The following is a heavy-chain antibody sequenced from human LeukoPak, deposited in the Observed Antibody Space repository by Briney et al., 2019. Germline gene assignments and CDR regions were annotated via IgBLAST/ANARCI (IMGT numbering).Heavy chain of an antibody. V-gene: IGHV3-30*18. CDR1: GFSFNDYG. CDR2: ISYDGDKE. CDR3: AKGREEGYTDF. D-gene: IGHD5-18*01. J-gene: IGHJ4*02. Sequence: GGSLRLSCVASGFSFNDYGMHWVRQALGKGLEWLAVISYDGDKEYYADSVKGRFTISRDNSKNTLNLQMNRLRTGDTAVYFCAKGREEGYTDFWGQGTLVTVSS.